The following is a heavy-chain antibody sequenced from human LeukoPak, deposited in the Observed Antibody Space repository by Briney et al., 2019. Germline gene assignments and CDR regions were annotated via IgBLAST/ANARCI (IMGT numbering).Heavy chain of an antibody. CDR3: ARGGDTYSSSSEGNYYFDY. D-gene: IGHD6-6*01. CDR2: INHSGST. J-gene: IGHJ4*02. V-gene: IGHV4-34*01. Sequence: PSETLSLTCAVYGGSFSGYYWSWIRQPPGKGLEWIGEINHSGSTNYNPSLKSRVTISVDTSKNQFSLKLSSVTAADTAVYYCARGGDTYSSSSEGNYYFDYWGQGTLVTVSS. CDR1: GGSFSGYY.